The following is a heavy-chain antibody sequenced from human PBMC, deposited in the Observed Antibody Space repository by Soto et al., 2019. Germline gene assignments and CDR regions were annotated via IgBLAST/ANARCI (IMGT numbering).Heavy chain of an antibody. CDR1: GFTFSSYG. D-gene: IGHD6-13*01. Sequence: QVQLVESGGGVVQPGRSLRLSCAASGFTFSSYGMHWVRQAPGKGLELVAVISYDGSNKYYADSVKGRFTISRDNSKNTLYLQMNSLRAEDTAVYYCAKASLAAAYDYWGQGTLVTVSS. V-gene: IGHV3-30*18. J-gene: IGHJ4*02. CDR3: AKASLAAAYDY. CDR2: ISYDGSNK.